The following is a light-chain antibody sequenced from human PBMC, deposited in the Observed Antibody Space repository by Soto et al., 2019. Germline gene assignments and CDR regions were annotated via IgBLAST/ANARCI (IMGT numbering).Light chain of an antibody. J-gene: IGLJ1*01. CDR1: SSDVGGYNY. CDR2: DVS. CDR3: CSYAGSYTLWV. V-gene: IGLV2-11*01. Sequence: QSVLTQPRSVSGSPGQSVTISCTGTSSDVGGYNYVSWYQQHPGKAPKLMIYDVSKRPPGVPDRFSGSKSGNTASLTISGLQAEDEADYYCCSYAGSYTLWVFGTGTKGTVL.